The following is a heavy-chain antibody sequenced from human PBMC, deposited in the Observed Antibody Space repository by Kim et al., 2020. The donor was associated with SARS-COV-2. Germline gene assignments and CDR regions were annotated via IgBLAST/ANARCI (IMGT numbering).Heavy chain of an antibody. Sequence: GGSLRLSCAASGFTFNTYGMHWVRQAPGKGREWVAVISYDGSNKYYADSVKGRFTISRDNSKNTLYLQMNGLRIEDTAVYYCAKSFSGSYFGYDYWGQGTLVTVSS. D-gene: IGHD1-26*01. CDR1: GFTFNTYG. CDR2: ISYDGSNK. J-gene: IGHJ4*02. CDR3: AKSFSGSYFGYDY. V-gene: IGHV3-30*18.